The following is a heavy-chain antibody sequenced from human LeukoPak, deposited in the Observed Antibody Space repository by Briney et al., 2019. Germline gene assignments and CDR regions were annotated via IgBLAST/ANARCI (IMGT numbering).Heavy chain of an antibody. Sequence: GGSLRLSCAASGFTFSDYYMSWIRQAPGKGLEWVSYISSSSDTNYADSVKGRFTISRDNAKNSLYLQMNSLRADDTAVYYCASFHDFWGQGTLVTVSS. V-gene: IGHV3-11*06. CDR3: ASFHDF. J-gene: IGHJ4*02. CDR1: GFTFSDYY. CDR2: ISSSSDT. D-gene: IGHD3-3*01.